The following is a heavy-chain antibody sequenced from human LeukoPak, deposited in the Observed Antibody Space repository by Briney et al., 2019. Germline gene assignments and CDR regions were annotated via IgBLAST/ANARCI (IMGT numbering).Heavy chain of an antibody. CDR1: GGSMSNYY. V-gene: IGHV4-59*01. CDR2: IYYSGST. CDR3: ARYRNYYGSGSYYSRFDY. J-gene: IGHJ4*02. D-gene: IGHD3-10*01. Sequence: SETLSLTCSISGGSMSNYYWSWIRQPPGKGLEWIGYIYYSGSTNYNPSLKSRVTISVDTSKNQFSLKLSSVTAADTAVYYCARYRNYYGSGSYYSRFDYWGQGTLVTVSS.